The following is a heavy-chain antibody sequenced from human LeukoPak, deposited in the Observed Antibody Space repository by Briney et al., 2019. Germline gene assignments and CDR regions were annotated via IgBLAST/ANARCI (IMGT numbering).Heavy chain of an antibody. CDR3: ARDGTPYSSSWPNYYYYYYMDV. V-gene: IGHV3-23*01. D-gene: IGHD6-13*01. Sequence: GGSLRLSCAASTFTFSVYGMSWVRQAPGKGLEWVSGISDSGDSTYYADSVKGRFTISRDNAKNSLYLQMNSLRAEDTALYYCARDGTPYSSSWPNYYYYYYMDVWGKGTTVTVSS. CDR2: ISDSGDST. J-gene: IGHJ6*03. CDR1: TFTFSVYG.